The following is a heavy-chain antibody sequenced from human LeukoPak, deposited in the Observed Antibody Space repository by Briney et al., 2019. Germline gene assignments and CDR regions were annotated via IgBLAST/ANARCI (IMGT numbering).Heavy chain of an antibody. J-gene: IGHJ5*02. CDR1: GYTFTDYY. V-gene: IGHV1-2*02. D-gene: IGHD3-22*01. CDR3: ARDFLSDSSGYYYVWFDP. Sequence: ASVKVSCKASGYTFTDYYMHWVRQAPGQGLEWMGWINPNTGDTNYAQKFQGRVTMTRDTSISTAYMELSRLRSDDTAVYYCARDFLSDSSGYYYVWFDPWGQGTLVSVSS. CDR2: INPNTGDT.